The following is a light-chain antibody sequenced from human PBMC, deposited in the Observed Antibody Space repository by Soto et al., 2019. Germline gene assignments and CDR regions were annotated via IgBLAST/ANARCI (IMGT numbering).Light chain of an antibody. J-gene: IGLJ1*01. CDR2: DVS. CDR3: SSYTSSSTYV. Sequence: QSVLTQPASVSGSPGQSITISCTGTSSDVGGYNYVSWYQQHPGKAPKLMIYDVSNRPSGVSNRFSGSKSGNTASLTISGFQAEDECDYYCSSYTSSSTYVFGTGTKVXVL. V-gene: IGLV2-14*01. CDR1: SSDVGGYNY.